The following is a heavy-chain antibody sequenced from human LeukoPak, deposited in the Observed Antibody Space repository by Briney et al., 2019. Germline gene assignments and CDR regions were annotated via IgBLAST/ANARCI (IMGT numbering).Heavy chain of an antibody. CDR3: ARHALLGGEIISHAYAFDI. CDR1: GGSISSGGYY. CDR2: IYYSGST. J-gene: IGHJ3*02. Sequence: KASQTLSLTCTVSGGSISSGGYYWSWIRQHPGKGLEWIGYIYYSGSTYYNPSLKSRVTISVDTSKNQFSLKLSSVTAADTAVYYCARHALLGGEIISHAYAFDIWGRGTMVTVSS. D-gene: IGHD3-10*01. V-gene: IGHV4-31*03.